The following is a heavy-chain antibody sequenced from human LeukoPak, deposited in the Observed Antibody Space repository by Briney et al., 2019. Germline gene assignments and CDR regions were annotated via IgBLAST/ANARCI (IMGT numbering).Heavy chain of an antibody. V-gene: IGHV4-34*01. J-gene: IGHJ4*02. CDR1: GGSFSGYY. Sequence: SETLSLTCAVYGGSFSGYYWSWIRQPPGKGLEWIGEINHSGSTNYNPSLKSRVTISVDTSKNQFSLKLSSVTAADTAVYYCARGGKYYYDSSGYPDYWGQGTLVTVSS. D-gene: IGHD3-22*01. CDR2: INHSGST. CDR3: ARGGKYYYDSSGYPDY.